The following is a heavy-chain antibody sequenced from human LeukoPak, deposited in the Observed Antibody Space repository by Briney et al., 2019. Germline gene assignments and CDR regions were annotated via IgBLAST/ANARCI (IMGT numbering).Heavy chain of an antibody. CDR3: ARDGPGLGTNAFDV. Sequence: GRSLRLSCAASGFTFSSYAMHWVRQAPGKGLERVAVISYDGNNKYYADSVKGRFTISRDNSKNTLWLQMNSLRAEDTAVYYCARDGPGLGTNAFDVWGQGTMVSVSS. CDR2: ISYDGNNK. J-gene: IGHJ3*01. D-gene: IGHD7-27*01. V-gene: IGHV3-30-3*01. CDR1: GFTFSSYA.